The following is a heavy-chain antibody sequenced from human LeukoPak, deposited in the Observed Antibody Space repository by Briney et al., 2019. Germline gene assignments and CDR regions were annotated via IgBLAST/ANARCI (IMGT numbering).Heavy chain of an antibody. V-gene: IGHV3-7*01. CDR1: GFTFNGYW. CDR2: IKEDGSAQ. D-gene: IGHD2-2*01. J-gene: IGHJ5*02. Sequence: GGSLRLSCAASGFTFNGYWMSWVRQAPGKGLEWVANIKEDGSAQHYVGSVKGRFTISRDNAKDSLNLQMNSLRAEDTAVYYCATSSNAPGNHWGQGTLVTVSS. CDR3: ATSSNAPGNH.